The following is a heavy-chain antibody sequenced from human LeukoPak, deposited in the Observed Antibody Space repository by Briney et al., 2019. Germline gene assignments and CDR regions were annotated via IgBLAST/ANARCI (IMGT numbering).Heavy chain of an antibody. CDR1: GYTFTGYY. J-gene: IGHJ4*02. CDR3: ARTIFWSSYPYFDY. Sequence: ASVKVSCKASGYTFTGYYMHWVRQAPGQGLEWMGWINPNSGGTNYAQKFQGRVTMTRDTSISTAYMELSRLRSDDTAVYYCARTIFWSSYPYFDYWGQGTLVTVSS. V-gene: IGHV1-2*02. D-gene: IGHD3-3*01. CDR2: INPNSGGT.